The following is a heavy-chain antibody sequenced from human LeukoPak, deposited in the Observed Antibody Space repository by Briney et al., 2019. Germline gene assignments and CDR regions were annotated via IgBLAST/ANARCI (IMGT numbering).Heavy chain of an antibody. J-gene: IGHJ5*02. CDR1: GFTLTNYD. V-gene: IGHV1-8*01. Sequence: GASVKVSCKASGFTLTNYDINWVRQAPGQGLEWMGWMNPINGNTGYARKFQGRVTMTRDTSISTAYMELRSLTSEDTAIYYCVRDGEGVAISVKFWFDPWGQGTLVTVSS. CDR2: MNPINGNT. D-gene: IGHD3-10*01. CDR3: VRDGEGVAISVKFWFDP.